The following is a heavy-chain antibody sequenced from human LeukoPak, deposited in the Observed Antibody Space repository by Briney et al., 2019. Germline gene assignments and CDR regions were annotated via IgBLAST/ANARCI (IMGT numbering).Heavy chain of an antibody. V-gene: IGHV1-2*02. Sequence: ASVKVSCKASGYTFTGYYMHWVRQAPGQGREWMGWINPNSGGTNYAQKFQGRGTMTRDTAISTAYMELSRLRSDDTAVYYCARARYSSGWYYFDYSGQGTLVTVSS. CDR2: INPNSGGT. CDR1: GYTFTGYY. CDR3: ARARYSSGWYYFDY. J-gene: IGHJ4*02. D-gene: IGHD6-19*01.